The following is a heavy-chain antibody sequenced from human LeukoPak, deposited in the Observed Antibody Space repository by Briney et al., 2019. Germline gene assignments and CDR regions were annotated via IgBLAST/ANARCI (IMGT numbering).Heavy chain of an antibody. D-gene: IGHD3-22*01. J-gene: IGHJ1*01. V-gene: IGHV4-4*02. Sequence: PSETLSLTCAVSGGSISSSNWWSWVRQPPGKGLERIGEIYHSGSTNYNPSLKSRVTISVDKSKNQFSLKLSSVTAADTAVYYCAGMYYYDSSGYYPRLPGLDFQHWGQGTLVTVSS. CDR2: IYHSGST. CDR1: GGSISSSNW. CDR3: AGMYYYDSSGYYPRLPGLDFQH.